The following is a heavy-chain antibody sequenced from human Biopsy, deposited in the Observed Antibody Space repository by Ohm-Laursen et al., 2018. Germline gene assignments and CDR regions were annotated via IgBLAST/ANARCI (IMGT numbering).Heavy chain of an antibody. V-gene: IGHV4-59*01. CDR1: GDSISSYY. D-gene: IGHD3-22*01. J-gene: IGHJ2*01. Sequence: GTLSLTCTVSGDSISSYYWSWIRQPPGKGLQWIGCVYYTGSTDYNPSLQSRVTISVDTSKNHFSLRLRSVTPADTAIYYCARDRGYYSDRTVPGYFDLWGRGTLVTVSS. CDR3: ARDRGYYSDRTVPGYFDL. CDR2: VYYTGST.